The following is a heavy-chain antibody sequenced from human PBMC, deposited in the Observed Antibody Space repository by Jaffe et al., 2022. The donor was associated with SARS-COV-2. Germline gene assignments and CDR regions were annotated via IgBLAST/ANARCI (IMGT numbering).Heavy chain of an antibody. V-gene: IGHV1-3*01. D-gene: IGHD3-3*01. CDR2: INAGNGNT. CDR1: GYTFTSYA. J-gene: IGHJ5*02. Sequence: QVQLVQSGAEVKKPGASVKVSCKASGYTFTSYAMHWVRQAPGQRLEWMGWINAGNGNTKYSQKFQGRVTITRDTSASTAYMELSSLRSEDTAVYYCARDNDFWSGYGWFDPWGQGTLVTVSS. CDR3: ARDNDFWSGYGWFDP.